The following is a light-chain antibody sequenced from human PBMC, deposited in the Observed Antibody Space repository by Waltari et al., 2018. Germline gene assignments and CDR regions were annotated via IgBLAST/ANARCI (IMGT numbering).Light chain of an antibody. CDR1: QSVSNNF. V-gene: IGKV3-20*01. CDR2: GAS. J-gene: IGKJ4*01. Sequence: EIVLTQSPGTLSLSPGERATLSCRASQSVSNNFLNWYQQKPGQAPRLLNYGASSRATGIPDRFSGSGSGTDFTLTISRLEPEDFAVYYCQQYDSIVLTFGGGTKVEI. CDR3: QQYDSIVLT.